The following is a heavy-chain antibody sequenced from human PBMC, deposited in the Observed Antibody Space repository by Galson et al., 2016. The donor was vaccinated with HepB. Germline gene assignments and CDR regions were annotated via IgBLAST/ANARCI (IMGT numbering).Heavy chain of an antibody. Sequence: SVKVSCKASGYSFANYHMQRVRQAPGQGLEWMGTIHPSGVTTNLEQRFRDRLTLTRDTSTGTFYLELTSLSSGDTAFYFCAKDSNNWSFDYWGQGTLFTVSS. J-gene: IGHJ4*02. CDR3: AKDSNNWSFDY. D-gene: IGHD1-1*01. CDR2: IHPSGVTT. V-gene: IGHV1-46*01. CDR1: GYSFANYH.